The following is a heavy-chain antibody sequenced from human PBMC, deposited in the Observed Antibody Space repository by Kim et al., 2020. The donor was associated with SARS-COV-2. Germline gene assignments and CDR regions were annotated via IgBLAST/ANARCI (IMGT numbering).Heavy chain of an antibody. CDR3: TRQSFNVLLWFGEYHMDV. D-gene: IGHD3-10*01. Sequence: GGSLRLSCAASGFTFSGSAMHWVRQASGKGLEWVGRIRSKANSYATAYAASVKGRFTISRDDSKNTAYLQINSLKTEDTAVYYCTRQSFNVLLWFGEYHMDVWGKGTTVTVSS. J-gene: IGHJ6*03. CDR2: IRSKANSYAT. V-gene: IGHV3-73*01. CDR1: GFTFSGSA.